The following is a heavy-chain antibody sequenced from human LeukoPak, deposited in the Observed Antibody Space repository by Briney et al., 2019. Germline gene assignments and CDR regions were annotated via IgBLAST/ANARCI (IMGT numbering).Heavy chain of an antibody. V-gene: IGHV1-2*02. CDR1: GYTFTGYY. J-gene: IGHJ5*02. D-gene: IGHD6-6*01. Sequence: ASVKVSCKASGYTFTGYYMHWVRQAPGQGLEWMGWINPNSGGTNYAQKFQGRVTMTRDTSTSTVYMELSSLRSEDTAVYYCARGGYSSSSTALGTWGQGTLVTVSS. CDR2: INPNSGGT. CDR3: ARGGYSSSSTALGT.